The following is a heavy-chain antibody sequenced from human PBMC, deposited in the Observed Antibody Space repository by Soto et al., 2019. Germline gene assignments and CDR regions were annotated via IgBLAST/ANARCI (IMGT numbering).Heavy chain of an antibody. CDR2: IYWDDDK. V-gene: IGHV2-5*02. CDR1: GFSLSSTRVA. Sequence: QITLKESGPTLVKPTQTLTLTCTFSGFSLSSTRVAVGWIRQPPGKALEWLALIYWDDDKRYSSFLKSRLTIXXXTXQNQVVLTMSNMAPVDTARYYCAHIVVAGLGYDFDYWGQGTLVTVSS. J-gene: IGHJ4*02. D-gene: IGHD6-19*01. CDR3: AHIVVAGLGYDFDY.